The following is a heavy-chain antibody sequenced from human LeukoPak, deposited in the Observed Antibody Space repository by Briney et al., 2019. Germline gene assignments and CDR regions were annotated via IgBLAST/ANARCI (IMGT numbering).Heavy chain of an antibody. CDR1: GGSFSGYY. Sequence: SETLSLACAVYGGSFSGYYWSWIRQPPGKGLEWIGEINHSGSTNYNPSLKSRVTISVDTSKNQFSLKLSSVTAADTAVYYCARGLTIFGVAPLINWFDPWGQGTLVTVSS. V-gene: IGHV4-34*01. CDR3: ARGLTIFGVAPLINWFDP. D-gene: IGHD3-3*01. J-gene: IGHJ5*02. CDR2: INHSGST.